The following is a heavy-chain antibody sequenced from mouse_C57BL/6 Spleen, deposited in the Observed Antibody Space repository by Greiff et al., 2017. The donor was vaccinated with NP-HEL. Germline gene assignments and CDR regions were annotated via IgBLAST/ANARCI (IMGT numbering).Heavy chain of an antibody. V-gene: IGHV1-85*01. D-gene: IGHD1-1*01. J-gene: IGHJ3*01. Sequence: QVQLQQSGPELVKPGASVKLSCKASGYTFTSYDINWVKQRPGQGLEWIGWIYPRDGSTKYNEKFKGKATLTVDTSSSTAYMELHSLTSEDSAVYFCGHYYYGSSSAWFAYWGQGTLVTVSA. CDR3: GHYYYGSSSAWFAY. CDR2: IYPRDGST. CDR1: GYTFTSYD.